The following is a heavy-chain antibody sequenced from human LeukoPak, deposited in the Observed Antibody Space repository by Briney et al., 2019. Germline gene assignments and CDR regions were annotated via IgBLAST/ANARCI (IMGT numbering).Heavy chain of an antibody. CDR3: AKALYGGNTV. Sequence: PGGSLRLSCAASGFTFSTYAMGWVRQAPGEGLRWVSSISGNGVTTYYADSVKGRFTISRDNSKNTLYLQMSSLRAKDTALYYCAKALYGGNTVWGQGTLVTVSS. CDR2: ISGNGVTT. V-gene: IGHV3-23*01. CDR1: GFTFSTYA. J-gene: IGHJ4*02. D-gene: IGHD4-23*01.